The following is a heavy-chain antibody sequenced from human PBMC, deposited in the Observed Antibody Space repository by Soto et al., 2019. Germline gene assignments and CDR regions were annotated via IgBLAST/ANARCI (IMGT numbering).Heavy chain of an antibody. CDR1: GFTFSDYY. CDR2: ISSSGSTI. CDR3: ARGPRIMITFGGVIADEPYYYYYYMDV. J-gene: IGHJ6*03. D-gene: IGHD3-16*02. V-gene: IGHV3-11*01. Sequence: GGSLRLSCAASGFTFSDYYMSWIRQAPGKGLEWVSYISSSGSTIYYADSVKGRFTISRDNAKNSLYLQMNSLRAEDTAVHYCARGPRIMITFGGVIADEPYYYYYYMDVWGKGTTVTVSS.